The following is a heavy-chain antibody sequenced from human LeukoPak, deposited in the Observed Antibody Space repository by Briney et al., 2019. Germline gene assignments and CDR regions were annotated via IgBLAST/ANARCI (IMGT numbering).Heavy chain of an antibody. V-gene: IGHV3-43D*03. CDR2: ISWDGGNT. J-gene: IGHJ4*02. CDR3: ARDLYCSGDSWYQSSPFDF. D-gene: IGHD2-15*01. CDR1: GFTFVDYA. Sequence: GGSLRLSCAASGFTFVDYAMHWVRQAPGKGLEWVSLISWDGGNTYYADSVKGRFTISRDNAKNSLYLQMNSLRAKATAFYSFARDLYCSGDSWYQSSPFDFWGQGTLVTVSS.